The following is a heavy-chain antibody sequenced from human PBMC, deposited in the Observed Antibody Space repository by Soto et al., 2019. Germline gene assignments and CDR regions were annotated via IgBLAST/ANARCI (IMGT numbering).Heavy chain of an antibody. Sequence: SETLSLTCAVYGGSFSGYYWSWIRQPPGKGLEWIGEINNSGSTNYNPSLKSRVTISVDTSKNQFSLKLSSVTAADTAVYYCARSRGAAAFDYWGQGTLVTVSS. CDR3: ARSRGAAAFDY. D-gene: IGHD6-13*01. J-gene: IGHJ4*02. V-gene: IGHV4-34*01. CDR1: GGSFSGYY. CDR2: INNSGST.